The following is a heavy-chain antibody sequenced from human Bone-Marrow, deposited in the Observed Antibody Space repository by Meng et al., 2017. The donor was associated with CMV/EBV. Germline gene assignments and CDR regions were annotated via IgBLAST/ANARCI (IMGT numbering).Heavy chain of an antibody. CDR2: IYYSGST. CDR1: GGSISSSSYY. D-gene: IGHD1-26*01. J-gene: IGHJ5*02. CDR3: ARHELGATGLSGFDP. V-gene: IGHV4-39*01. Sequence: SETLSLTCTVSGGSISSSSYYWGWIRQPPGKGLEWIGSIYYSGSTYYNPSLKSRVTISVDTSKNQFSLKLSSVTAADTAMYYCARHELGATGLSGFDPWGQGTLVTVSS.